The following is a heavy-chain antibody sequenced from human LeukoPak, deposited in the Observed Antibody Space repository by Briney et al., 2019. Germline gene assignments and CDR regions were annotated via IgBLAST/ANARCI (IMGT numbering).Heavy chain of an antibody. CDR2: IKSKTDGGTT. V-gene: IGHV3-15*01. D-gene: IGHD3-22*01. CDR3: TTYYYDSSGYTVSSR. Sequence: GGSLRLSCAASGFTFSNAWMSWVRQAPGKGLEWVGRIKSKTDGGTTDCAAPVKGRFTISRDDSKNTLYLQMNSLKTEDTAVYYCTTYYYDSSGYTVSSRWGQGTMVTVSS. CDR1: GFTFSNAW. J-gene: IGHJ3*01.